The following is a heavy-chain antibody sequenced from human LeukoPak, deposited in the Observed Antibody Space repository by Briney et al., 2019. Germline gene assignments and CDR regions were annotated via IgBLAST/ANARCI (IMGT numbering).Heavy chain of an antibody. CDR1: GGSFSGYY. CDR2: INHSGST. V-gene: IGHV4-34*01. D-gene: IGHD1-14*01. CDR3: ARGKPTRYWAGKLDY. Sequence: PSETLSLTCAVYGGSFSGYYWSWIRQPPGKGLEWIGEINHSGSTNYNPSLKSRVTISVDTSKNQFSLKLNSVTAADTAVYYCARGKPTRYWAGKLDYWGQGTLVTVSS. J-gene: IGHJ4*02.